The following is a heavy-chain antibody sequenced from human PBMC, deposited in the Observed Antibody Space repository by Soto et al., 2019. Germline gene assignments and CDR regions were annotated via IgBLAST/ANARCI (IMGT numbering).Heavy chain of an antibody. CDR1: DSSINSNYC. J-gene: IGHJ4*02. V-gene: IGHV4-38-2*01. CDR2: IHHSGTT. Sequence: SETLSLTCGVSDSSINSNYCWLWIRQPPGKGLEWIGAIHHSGTTYYTPSLKSRVTISMDTSKNHFSLRLTSVTAADTAKYYCARGLYGVNFDYWGQGTTVTVYS. D-gene: IGHD4-17*01. CDR3: ARGLYGVNFDY.